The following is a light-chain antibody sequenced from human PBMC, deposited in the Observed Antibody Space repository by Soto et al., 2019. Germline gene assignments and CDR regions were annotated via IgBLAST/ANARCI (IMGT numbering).Light chain of an antibody. J-gene: IGKJ5*01. CDR3: QQSSSSPPYT. CDR2: AAS. V-gene: IGKV1-39*01. Sequence: DIPLTQSPSSLSASLGDRVTISCRASQDIDNYLHWYQQKSGKAPMALIYAASTLRDGVSSRFSGSRYGTEFTLTINNLQPEDFATYYYQQSSSSPPYTFGQGTRLDIK. CDR1: QDIDNY.